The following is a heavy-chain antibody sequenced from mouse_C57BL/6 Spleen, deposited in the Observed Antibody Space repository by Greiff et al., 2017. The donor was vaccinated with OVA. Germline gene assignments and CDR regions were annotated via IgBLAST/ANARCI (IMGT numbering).Heavy chain of an antibody. D-gene: IGHD2-5*01. J-gene: IGHJ1*03. V-gene: IGHV3-6*01. CDR2: ISYDGSN. Sequence: EVQLQESGPGLVKPSQSLSLTCSVTGYSITSGYYWNWIRQFPGNKLEWMGYISYDGSNNYNPSLKNRISITRDTSKNQFFLKLNSVTTEDTATYYCARDDYSNYVWYFDVWGTGTTVTVSS. CDR1: GYSITSGYY. CDR3: ARDDYSNYVWYFDV.